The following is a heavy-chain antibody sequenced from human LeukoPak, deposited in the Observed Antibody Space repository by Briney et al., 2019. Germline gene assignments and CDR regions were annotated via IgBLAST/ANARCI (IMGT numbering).Heavy chain of an antibody. J-gene: IGHJ4*02. D-gene: IGHD4-23*01. CDR3: ARAPLTVVRENYFDY. V-gene: IGHV3-23*01. CDR1: GFTFSRLA. Sequence: GGSLRLSCAASGFTFSRLAMTWVRQAPGKGLEWVSTISASGPYYADAVRCRFTISRDNSRNTLSLQMDSLRAEDTAVYYCARAPLTVVRENYFDYWGQGTLVTVSS. CDR2: ISASGP.